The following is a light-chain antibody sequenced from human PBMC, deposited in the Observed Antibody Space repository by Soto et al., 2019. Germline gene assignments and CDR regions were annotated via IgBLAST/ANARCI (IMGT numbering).Light chain of an antibody. CDR3: FQAIQTPST. J-gene: IGKJ3*01. V-gene: IGKV2-28*01. CDR2: LGS. Sequence: DIVMTQSPLSLPVTPGEPASISCRSSQSLLHSNGYTYLDWYLQKPGQSPQLLIYLGSNRASGVPDRFSGSGSGTDFTLKISRVEAEDVGVYYCFQAIQTPSTFGHGTKVDIK. CDR1: QSLLHSNGYTY.